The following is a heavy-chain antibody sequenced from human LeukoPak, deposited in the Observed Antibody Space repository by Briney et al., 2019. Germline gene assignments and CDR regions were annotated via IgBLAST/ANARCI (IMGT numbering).Heavy chain of an antibody. CDR2: ISDSGDST. V-gene: IGHV3-23*01. CDR3: ANRIQLFY. CDR1: RFTFSSHA. D-gene: IGHD5-18*01. Sequence: PGGSLRLSCAASRFTFSSHAMSWVRQAPGEGLEWVSSISDSGDSTYYADSVKGRFTISRDNSKATLYLQMNSLRAEDTAIYYCANRIQLFYWGQGTLVTVSS. J-gene: IGHJ4*02.